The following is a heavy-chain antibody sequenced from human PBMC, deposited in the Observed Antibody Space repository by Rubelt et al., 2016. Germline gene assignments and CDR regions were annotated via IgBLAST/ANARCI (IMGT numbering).Heavy chain of an antibody. Sequence: QVQLVQSGAEVKKPGASVKVSCKASGYTFTSYAMHWVRQAPGQRLEWMGWINAGNGNTKYSQKCQGRVTITRDTSASTAYMELGSLRSEDTAVYYCARHGELLWFGESSDDYWGQGTLVTVSS. V-gene: IGHV1-3*01. CDR2: INAGNGNT. CDR3: ARHGELLWFGESSDDY. D-gene: IGHD3-10*01. J-gene: IGHJ4*02. CDR1: GYTFTSYA.